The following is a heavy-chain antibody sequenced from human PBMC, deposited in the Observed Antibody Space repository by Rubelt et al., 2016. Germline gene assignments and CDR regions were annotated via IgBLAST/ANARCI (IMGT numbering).Heavy chain of an antibody. CDR1: GLTVSSNY. D-gene: IGHD2/OR15-2a*01. CDR3: VRVPSTTSLSGFDF. CDR2: INSDSTTI. Sequence: EVQLVESGGGLIQPGGSLRLSCAASGLTVSSNYMNWVRQAPGKGLEWVSYINSDSTTIYYADSVKGRFTISRDNAKDSLYLQMNSLRDEDTAVYYCVRVPSTTSLSGFDFWGQGTLVTVSS. V-gene: IGHV3-48*02. J-gene: IGHJ4*02.